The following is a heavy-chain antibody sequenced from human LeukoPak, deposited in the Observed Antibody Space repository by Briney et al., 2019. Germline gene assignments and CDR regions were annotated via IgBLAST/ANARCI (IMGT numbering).Heavy chain of an antibody. V-gene: IGHV4-61*02. CDR3: ARQDV. J-gene: IGHJ6*04. Sequence: PAGKGLEWIGRIYTTGSASYNPSLKSRVTISLDTSKNQFSLKLSSVTAADTGVYYCARQDVWGNGTTVTVSS. CDR2: IYTTGSA.